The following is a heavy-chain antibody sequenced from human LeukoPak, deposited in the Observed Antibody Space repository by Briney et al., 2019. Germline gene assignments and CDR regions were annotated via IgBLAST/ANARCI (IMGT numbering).Heavy chain of an antibody. CDR1: GFTFSIYA. CDR2: ISGSGGGT. J-gene: IGHJ6*03. CDR3: ARDRRAAATAMDV. V-gene: IGHV3-23*01. D-gene: IGHD6-13*01. Sequence: GGSLRLSCAASGFTFSIYAMSWVRQAPGKGLEWVSAISGSGGGTYYADSVKGRFTISRDNSKNTLSLQMNSLRAEDTAVYYCARDRRAAATAMDVWGKGTTVTVSS.